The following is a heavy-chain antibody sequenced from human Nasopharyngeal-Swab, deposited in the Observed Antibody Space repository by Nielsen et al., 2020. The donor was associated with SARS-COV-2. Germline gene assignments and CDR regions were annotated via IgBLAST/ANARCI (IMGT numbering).Heavy chain of an antibody. D-gene: IGHD3-22*01. CDR1: GFTFSSYS. CDR2: ISSSSSYI. CDR3: AKDLSYYYDSSGGGMDV. Sequence: GESLKISCAASGFTFSSYSMNWVRQAPGKGLEWVSSISSSSSYIYYADSVKGRFTISRDNSKNTLYLQMNSLRAEDTAVYYCAKDLSYYYDSSGGGMDVWGQGTTVTVSS. V-gene: IGHV3-21*04. J-gene: IGHJ6*02.